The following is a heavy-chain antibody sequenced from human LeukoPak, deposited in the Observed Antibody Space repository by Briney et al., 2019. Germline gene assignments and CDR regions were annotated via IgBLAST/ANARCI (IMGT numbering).Heavy chain of an antibody. CDR3: ARDGSTVTRGYYYMDV. V-gene: IGHV3-30*04. D-gene: IGHD4-17*01. CDR2: ISYDGSNK. CDR1: GFSFSSYA. Sequence: GESLTLSCAVSGFSFSSYAMHWVRQAPGKGLEWVAFISYDGSNKYYADSVKGRFTISRDNSKNTLYLQMSSLRAEDTAVYYCARDGSTVTRGYYYMDVCGKGTTFTVSS. J-gene: IGHJ6*03.